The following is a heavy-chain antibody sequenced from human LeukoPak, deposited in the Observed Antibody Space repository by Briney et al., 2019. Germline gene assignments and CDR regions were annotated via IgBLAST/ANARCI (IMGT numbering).Heavy chain of an antibody. CDR3: ARDRDGYNYDY. CDR2: IIPIFGIA. Sequence: SVKVSCKASGGTFSSYAISWVRQASGQGLEWMGQIIPIFGIANYAQKFRGRVTITADKSTSTAYMELSSLRTEDSDGCGCARDRDGYNYDYVGQGTLGTGSS. J-gene: IGHJ4*02. D-gene: IGHD5-24*01. CDR1: GGTFSSYA. V-gene: IGHV1-69*10.